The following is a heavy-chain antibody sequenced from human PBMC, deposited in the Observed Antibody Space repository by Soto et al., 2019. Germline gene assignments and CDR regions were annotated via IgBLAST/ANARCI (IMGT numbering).Heavy chain of an antibody. D-gene: IGHD2-21*02. Sequence: SETLSLTCTVSGDSVTAGGHYLAWIRQHPEKGLEWLGYIHYSGTTDYNPSLKSRLTVSVDTSKNQFSLSLSSVTAADTAIYYCAALTAIYWNFSIWG. V-gene: IGHV4-31*03. CDR3: AALTAIYWNFSI. CDR1: GDSVTAGGHY. CDR2: IHYSGTT. J-gene: IGHJ2*01.